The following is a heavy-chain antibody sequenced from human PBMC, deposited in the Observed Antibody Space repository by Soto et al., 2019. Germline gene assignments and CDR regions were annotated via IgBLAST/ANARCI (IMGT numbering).Heavy chain of an antibody. V-gene: IGHV1-69*13. Sequence: ASVKVSCKASGGTFSSYAISWVRQAPGQGLEWMGGIIPIPGTANYAQKFQGRVTITADESTSTAYMELSSLRSEDTAVYYCARFGSSFYYYYYGMDVWGQGTTVTVSS. J-gene: IGHJ6*02. CDR3: ARFGSSFYYYYYGMDV. CDR2: IIPIPGTA. D-gene: IGHD6-13*01. CDR1: GGTFSSYA.